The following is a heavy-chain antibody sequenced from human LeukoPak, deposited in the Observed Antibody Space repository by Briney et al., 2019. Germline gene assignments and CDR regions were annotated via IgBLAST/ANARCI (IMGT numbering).Heavy chain of an antibody. D-gene: IGHD5-18*01. CDR2: IYHSGST. CDR3: AGYPPTYSSGLSDTFDM. J-gene: IGHJ3*02. CDR1: GGSITSYY. V-gene: IGHV4-59*01. Sequence: PSETLSLTCTVSGGSITSYYWSWIRQPPGKRLEWIGYIYHSGSTNYNPSLKSRVTISVDTSKNQFSLKLSSVTAADTAVYYCAGYPPTYSSGLSDTFDMWGQGTMVTVSS.